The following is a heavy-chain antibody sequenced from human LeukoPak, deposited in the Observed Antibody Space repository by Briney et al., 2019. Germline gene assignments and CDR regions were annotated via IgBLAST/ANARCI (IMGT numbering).Heavy chain of an antibody. Sequence: GASVKVSCKASDYTFTSYGISWVRQAPGQGLEWMGWISAYNGNTNYAQKLQGRVTMTTDTSTSTAYMELRSLRSDDTAVYYCARDHDILTGYYGMDVWGQGTTVTVSS. V-gene: IGHV1-18*01. CDR3: ARDHDILTGYYGMDV. D-gene: IGHD3-9*01. CDR1: DYTFTSYG. CDR2: ISAYNGNT. J-gene: IGHJ6*02.